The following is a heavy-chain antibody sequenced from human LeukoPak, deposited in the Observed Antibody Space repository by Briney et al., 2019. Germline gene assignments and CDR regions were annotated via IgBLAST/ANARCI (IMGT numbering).Heavy chain of an antibody. D-gene: IGHD4-17*01. CDR3: ARSITVTNAFDI. J-gene: IGHJ3*02. CDR1: GYTFTGYY. Sequence: ASVKVSCKASGYTFTGYYMHWVRQAPRQGLERMGWINPNSGGTNYAQKFQGRVTMTRDTSISTAYMELSRLRSDDTAVYYCARSITVTNAFDIWGQGTMVTVSS. CDR2: INPNSGGT. V-gene: IGHV1-2*02.